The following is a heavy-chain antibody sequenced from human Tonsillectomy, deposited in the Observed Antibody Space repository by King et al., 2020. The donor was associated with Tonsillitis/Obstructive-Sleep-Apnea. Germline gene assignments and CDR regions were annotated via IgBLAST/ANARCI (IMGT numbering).Heavy chain of an antibody. J-gene: IGHJ1*01. CDR3: ARVGDCSGGSCYSGAEYFQH. D-gene: IGHD2-15*01. V-gene: IGHV1-69*01. Sequence: VQLVESGAEVKKPGSSVKVSCKASGGTFSSYAISWVRQAPGQGLEWMGGIIPIFGTANYAQKFQGRVTITADESTSTAYMELSSLRSEDTAVYYCARVGDCSGGSCYSGAEYFQHWGQGTLVTVSS. CDR2: IIPIFGTA. CDR1: GGTFSSYA.